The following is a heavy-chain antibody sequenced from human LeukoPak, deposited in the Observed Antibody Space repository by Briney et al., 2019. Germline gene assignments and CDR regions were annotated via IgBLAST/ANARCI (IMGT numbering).Heavy chain of an antibody. CDR2: ISSSGSTI. CDR1: GFTFSSYE. Sequence: PGGSLRLSCAASGFTFSSYEMNWVRQAPGKGLEWVSYISSSGSTIYYADSVKGRFTISKDNAKNSLYLQMNSLRAEDTAVYYCARDGTVVTGPTTEYYGMDVWGQGTTVTVSS. CDR3: ARDGTVVTGPTTEYYGMDV. D-gene: IGHD4-23*01. J-gene: IGHJ6*02. V-gene: IGHV3-48*03.